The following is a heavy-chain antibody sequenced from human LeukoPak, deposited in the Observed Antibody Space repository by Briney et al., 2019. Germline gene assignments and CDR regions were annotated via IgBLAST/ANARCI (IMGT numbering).Heavy chain of an antibody. J-gene: IGHJ4*02. V-gene: IGHV1-18*01. D-gene: IGHD3-22*01. CDR3: ARAGTMIVVVGFDY. Sequence: ASVKVSCKASGYTFTSYGISWVRQAPGQGLEWMGWISAYNGNTNYAQKLQGRVTMTTDTSTSTAHMELRSLRSDDTAVYYCARAGTMIVVVGFDYWGQGTLVTVSS. CDR1: GYTFTSYG. CDR2: ISAYNGNT.